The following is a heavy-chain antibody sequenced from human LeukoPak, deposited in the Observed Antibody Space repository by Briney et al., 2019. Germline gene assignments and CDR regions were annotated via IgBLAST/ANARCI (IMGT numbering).Heavy chain of an antibody. Sequence: ASVKVSCKASGYTFTGYYMHWVRQAPGQGLEWMGWINPNSGGRNYAQKFQGRVTMTRDTSISTAYMELSRLRSDDTAVYYCARDLYGYCSSTSCHNWFDPWGQGTLVTVSS. J-gene: IGHJ5*02. CDR2: INPNSGGR. CDR3: ARDLYGYCSSTSCHNWFDP. CDR1: GYTFTGYY. V-gene: IGHV1-2*02. D-gene: IGHD2-2*01.